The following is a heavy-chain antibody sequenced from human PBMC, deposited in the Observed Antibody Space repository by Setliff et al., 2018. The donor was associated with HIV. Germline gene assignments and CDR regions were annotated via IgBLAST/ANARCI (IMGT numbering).Heavy chain of an antibody. Sequence: PGGSLRLSCAASGFTFSNYAMSWVRQAPGKGLEWVSAITGGGGNQYYADSVKGRFTISRDNSKSTLYLQMNSLRAEDTAVYYCAKAARDYYDSSGYYIGIDYWGRGTLVTVSS. D-gene: IGHD3-22*01. J-gene: IGHJ4*02. CDR2: ITGGGGNQ. CDR1: GFTFSNYA. CDR3: AKAARDYYDSSGYYIGIDY. V-gene: IGHV3-23*01.